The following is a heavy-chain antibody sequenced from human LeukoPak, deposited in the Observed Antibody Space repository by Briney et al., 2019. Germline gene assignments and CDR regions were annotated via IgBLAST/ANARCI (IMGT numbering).Heavy chain of an antibody. CDR2: IYYSGST. Sequence: SETLSLTCTVSGGSISSYYWSWIRQPPGKGLEWIGYIYYSGSTNYNPSLKSRVTISVDTSKNQFSLKLSSVTAADTAVYYCARVLGEDWGSRWYFDLWGRGTLVTVSS. V-gene: IGHV4-59*01. CDR1: GGSISSYY. CDR3: ARVLGEDWGSRWYFDL. J-gene: IGHJ2*01. D-gene: IGHD3-16*01.